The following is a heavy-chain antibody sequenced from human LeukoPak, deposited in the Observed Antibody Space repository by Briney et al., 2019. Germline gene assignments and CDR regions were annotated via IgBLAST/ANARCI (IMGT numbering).Heavy chain of an antibody. CDR3: ARDFSPQNTMVDY. CDR2: ISCDGSNK. CDR1: GFTFSSYA. J-gene: IGHJ4*02. Sequence: GGSLRLSCAASGFTFSSYAMHWVRQAPGKGLEWVAVISCDGSNKYYADSVKGRFTISRDNSKNTLYLQMNSLRAEDTAVYYCARDFSPQNTMVDYWGQGTLVTVSS. V-gene: IGHV3-30-3*01. D-gene: IGHD3-10*01.